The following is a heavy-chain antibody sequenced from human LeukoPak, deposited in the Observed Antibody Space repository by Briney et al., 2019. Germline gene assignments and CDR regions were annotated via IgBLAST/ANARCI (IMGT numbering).Heavy chain of an antibody. D-gene: IGHD3-10*01. Sequence: GGSLRLSCAAPGFTFSSYSMNWVRQAPGKGLEWVSSISSSSSYIYYADSVKGRFTISRDNAKNSLYLQMNSLRAEDTAVYYCARTRITMVWGAYVDYWGQGTLVTVSS. J-gene: IGHJ4*02. CDR3: ARTRITMVWGAYVDY. CDR1: GFTFSSYS. CDR2: ISSSSSYI. V-gene: IGHV3-21*01.